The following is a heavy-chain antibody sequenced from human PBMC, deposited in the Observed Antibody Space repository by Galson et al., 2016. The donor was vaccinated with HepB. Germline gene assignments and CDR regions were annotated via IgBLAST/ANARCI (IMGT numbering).Heavy chain of an antibody. CDR1: GFTFSNFW. CDR2: IKQDGSGK. Sequence: SLRLSCAASGFTFSNFWMTWVRQAPGKGLEWVAKIKQDGSGKYYVDSVKGRFTISRDNDKNALYLQMTSLRVVDTAVYYCARTITGTPWHHYYYGRDVWGQGTTVSVSS. CDR3: ARTITGTPWHHYYYGRDV. D-gene: IGHD1-20*01. J-gene: IGHJ6*02. V-gene: IGHV3-7*01.